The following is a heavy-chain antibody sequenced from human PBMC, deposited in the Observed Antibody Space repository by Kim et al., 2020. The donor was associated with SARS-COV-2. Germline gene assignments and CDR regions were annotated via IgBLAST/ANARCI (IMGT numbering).Heavy chain of an antibody. CDR2: IKQDGSEK. V-gene: IGHV3-7*03. Sequence: GGSLRLSCAASGFTFSSYWMSWVRQAPGKGLEWVANIKQDGSEKYYVDSVKGRFTISRDNAKNSLYLQMNSLRAEDTAVYYCARFTVYYYYGMDVWGQGTTVTVSS. D-gene: IGHD4-17*01. CDR3: ARFTVYYYYGMDV. CDR1: GFTFSSYW. J-gene: IGHJ6*02.